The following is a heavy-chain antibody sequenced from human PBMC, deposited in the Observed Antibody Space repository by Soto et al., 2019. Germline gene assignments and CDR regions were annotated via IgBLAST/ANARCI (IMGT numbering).Heavy chain of an antibody. Sequence: SLKVSCKASGGTFSSYAISWVRQASGQGLEWMGGIIPIFGTANYAQKFQGRVTITADESTSTAYMELSSLRSEDTAVYYCAIGLRYYYHGMDVWGQGTTVTVSS. J-gene: IGHJ6*02. CDR1: GGTFSSYA. CDR3: AIGLRYYYHGMDV. CDR2: IIPIFGTA. V-gene: IGHV1-69*13. D-gene: IGHD4-17*01.